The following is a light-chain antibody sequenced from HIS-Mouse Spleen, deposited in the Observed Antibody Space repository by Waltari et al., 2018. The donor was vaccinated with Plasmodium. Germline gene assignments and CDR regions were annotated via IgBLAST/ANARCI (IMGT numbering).Light chain of an antibody. CDR2: SNN. CDR1: SPHSGSNT. Sequence: QSVLTQPPSASGTPGQRVTISCSGSSPHSGSNTVNCYQQLPGTAPKILIYSNNQRPSGVPDRFSGSKSGTSASLAISGLQSEDEADYYCAAWDDSLNGYVFGTGTKVTVL. V-gene: IGLV1-44*01. CDR3: AAWDDSLNGYV. J-gene: IGLJ1*01.